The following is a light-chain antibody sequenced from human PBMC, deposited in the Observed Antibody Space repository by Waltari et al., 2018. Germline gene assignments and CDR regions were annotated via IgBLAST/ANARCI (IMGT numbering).Light chain of an antibody. CDR1: QDISDY. Sequence: DIQMTQSPSSLSASVGDRVTITCQASQDISDYLNWYQQSPGKPPKLLIYDASNLATGVPSRFSGSGSGTDFTLTISSLQPEDFATYYCQQYDYLIFTFGPGTKVA. V-gene: IGKV1-33*01. J-gene: IGKJ3*01. CDR3: QQYDYLIFT. CDR2: DAS.